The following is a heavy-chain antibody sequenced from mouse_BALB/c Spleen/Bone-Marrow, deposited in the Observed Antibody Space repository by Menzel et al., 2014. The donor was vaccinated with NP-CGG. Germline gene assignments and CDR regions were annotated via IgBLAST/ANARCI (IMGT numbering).Heavy chain of an antibody. D-gene: IGHD2-3*01. Sequence: VQLQESGAELVKPGAPVKLSCKASGYTFTSYWMNWVKQRPGRGLEWIGRIGPSDSETHYNQKFKDKATLTVDKSSSTAYIQLSSLTSEDSTVHYCARALGDGYYYAMDYWGQGTSVTVSS. J-gene: IGHJ4*01. CDR2: IGPSDSET. V-gene: IGHV1-69*02. CDR1: GYTFTSYW. CDR3: ARALGDGYYYAMDY.